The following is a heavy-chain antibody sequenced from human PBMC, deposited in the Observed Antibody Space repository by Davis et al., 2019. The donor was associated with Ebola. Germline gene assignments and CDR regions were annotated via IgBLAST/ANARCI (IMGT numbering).Heavy chain of an antibody. V-gene: IGHV3-15*07. Sequence: GGSLRLSCAASGFPFSNAWMNWVRLAPGKGLGWVARIKRDSDEGTRDYAAPVRGRFIISRDDVRNTMYLYMNNLKTEDTAIYYCATDEGGSRYWGQGSPVIVSS. D-gene: IGHD1-26*01. J-gene: IGHJ4*02. CDR1: GFPFSNAW. CDR2: IKRDSDEGTR. CDR3: ATDEGGSRY.